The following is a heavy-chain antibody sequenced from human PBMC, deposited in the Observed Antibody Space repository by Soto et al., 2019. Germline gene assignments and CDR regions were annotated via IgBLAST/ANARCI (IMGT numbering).Heavy chain of an antibody. J-gene: IGHJ4*02. CDR2: IDWDDDK. CDR1: GFSLNTGAMC. V-gene: IGHV2-70*11. CDR3: ARIIMNTSGWYIDY. Sequence: SGPTLVNPTQTLTLTCTFSGFSLNTGAMCVTWIRQPPGKALEWLARIDWDDDKYYSTSLKTRLTISKDTSKNQVVLTMTNMEPVDTATYYCARIIMNTSGWYIDYWGQGTPVTVSS. D-gene: IGHD3-16*01.